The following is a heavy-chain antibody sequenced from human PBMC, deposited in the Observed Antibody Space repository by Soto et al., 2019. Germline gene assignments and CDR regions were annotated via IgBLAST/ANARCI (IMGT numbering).Heavy chain of an antibody. CDR2: ISSSSSYI. CDR1: GFTFSSYS. J-gene: IGHJ6*02. D-gene: IGHD6-13*01. Sequence: GGSLRLSCAASGFTFSSYSMNWVRQAPGKGLEWVSSISSSSSYIYYADSVKGRFTISRDNAKNSLYLQMNSLRAEDTAVYYCARDVKAAGYGMDVWGQGNPVTVS. V-gene: IGHV3-21*01. CDR3: ARDVKAAGYGMDV.